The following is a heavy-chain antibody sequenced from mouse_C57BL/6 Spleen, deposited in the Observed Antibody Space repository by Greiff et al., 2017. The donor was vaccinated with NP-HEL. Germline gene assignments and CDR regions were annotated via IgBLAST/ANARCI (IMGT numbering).Heavy chain of an antibody. D-gene: IGHD4-1*01. CDR2: IYPGDGDT. CDR1: GYAFSSSW. J-gene: IGHJ2*01. V-gene: IGHV1-82*01. Sequence: QVQLQQSGPELVKPGASVKISCKASGYAFSSSWMNWVKQRPGKGLEWIGRIYPGDGDTNYNGKFKGKATLTADKSSSTAYMQLSSLTSEDSAVYFCATHWAPFDYWGQGTTLTVSS. CDR3: ATHWAPFDY.